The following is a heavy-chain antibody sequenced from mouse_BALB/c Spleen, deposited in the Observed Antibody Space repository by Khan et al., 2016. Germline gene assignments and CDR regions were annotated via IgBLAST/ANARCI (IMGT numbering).Heavy chain of an antibody. CDR2: INYSGIT. D-gene: IGHD2-3*01. CDR1: GYSITSDYA. V-gene: IGHV3-2*02. CDR3: AAYDGYYSAGFAY. Sequence: EVQLQESGPGLVKPSQSLSLTCTVTGYSITSDYAWNWIRQFPGNILEWMGYINYSGITTYNPSLKSRISVTRDTSKNQFFLQLNSVTAKDTAAYDWAAYDGYYSAGFAYWGQGTLVTVSA. J-gene: IGHJ3*01.